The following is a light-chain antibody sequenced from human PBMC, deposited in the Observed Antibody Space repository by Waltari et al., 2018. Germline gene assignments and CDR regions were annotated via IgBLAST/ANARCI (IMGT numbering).Light chain of an antibody. CDR1: QSVLYSSNNNNY. CDR3: QQYYSTPLYT. J-gene: IGKJ2*01. CDR2: WAS. Sequence: IVMTQSPDSLAVSLGERATINCKSSQSVLYSSNNNNYLAWYQQKPGQPPKLLIYWASTREAGVPDRFSGSGSGTDFTRTISSLQAEAVAVYYCQQYYSTPLYTFGQGTKLEIK. V-gene: IGKV4-1*01.